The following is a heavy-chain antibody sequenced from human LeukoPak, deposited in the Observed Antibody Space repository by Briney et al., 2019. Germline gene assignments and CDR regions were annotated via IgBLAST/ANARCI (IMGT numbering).Heavy chain of an antibody. V-gene: IGHV4-59*08. CDR3: ARGPGSYSKEAFDM. CDR1: GGSISSYY. J-gene: IGHJ3*02. CDR2: IYYSGST. Sequence: SETLSLTCTVSGGSISSYYWSWIRQPPGKGLEWIGYIYYSGSTNYNPSLKSRVTISVDTSKNQFSLKLSSVTAADTAVYYCARGPGSYSKEAFDMWGQGTMVTASS. D-gene: IGHD3-10*01.